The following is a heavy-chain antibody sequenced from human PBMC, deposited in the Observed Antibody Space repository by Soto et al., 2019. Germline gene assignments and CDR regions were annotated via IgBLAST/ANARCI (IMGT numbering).Heavy chain of an antibody. CDR1: GYTFTSYA. D-gene: IGHD3-3*01. Sequence: ASVKVSCKASGYTFTSYAMHWVRQAPGQRLEWMGWINAGNGNTKYSQKFQGRVTITRDTSASTAYMELSSLRSEDTAVYYCARDRAPYDFWSGPIHYWGQRTLVTVSS. CDR3: ARDRAPYDFWSGPIHY. CDR2: INAGNGNT. J-gene: IGHJ4*02. V-gene: IGHV1-3*01.